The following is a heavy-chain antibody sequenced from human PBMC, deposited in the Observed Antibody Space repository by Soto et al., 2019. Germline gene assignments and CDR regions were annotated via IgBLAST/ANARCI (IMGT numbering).Heavy chain of an antibody. CDR1: GYTFTSYG. D-gene: IGHD6-13*01. CDR3: ARGELYSSSWSSYYYYGMDV. J-gene: IGHJ6*02. V-gene: IGHV1-18*01. CDR2: ISAYNGNT. Sequence: QVQLVQSGAEVKQPGASVKVSCKASGYTFTSYGISWVRQAPGQGLEWMGWISAYNGNTNYAQKLQGRVTMTTDTSTSTAYMELRSLRSDDTAVYYCARGELYSSSWSSYYYYGMDVWGQGTTVTVSS.